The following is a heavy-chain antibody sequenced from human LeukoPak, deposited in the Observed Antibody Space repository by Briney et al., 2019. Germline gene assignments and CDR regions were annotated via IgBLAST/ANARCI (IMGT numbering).Heavy chain of an antibody. V-gene: IGHV3-23*01. CDR1: GFTFRSYA. CDR2: ISGSGGST. D-gene: IGHD1-26*01. CDR3: ARNYYEPTYDYYFDC. J-gene: IGHJ4*02. Sequence: PGGSLRLSCAASGFTFRSYAMSWVRQAPGKGLDWVSAISGSGGSTYYADSVRGRFTISRDNSKNTLYLHMTSLRAEDTALYYCARNYYEPTYDYYFDCWGQGTLVTVSS.